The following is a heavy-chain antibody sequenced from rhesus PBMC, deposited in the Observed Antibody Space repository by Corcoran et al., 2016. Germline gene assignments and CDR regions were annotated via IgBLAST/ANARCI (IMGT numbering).Heavy chain of an antibody. Sequence: QLQLQESGPGLVKPSETLSVTCAVSGGSISSSYWSWIRQAPGKGLEWVGYIYGSGPSTNYNPPLKSRVTLSGDTSKNQLSLKLSSVTTADTAVYYCARDRFYGSSYVAYFDYWGQGVLVTVSS. CDR1: GGSISSSY. J-gene: IGHJ4*01. D-gene: IGHD4-29*01. CDR2: IYGSGPST. V-gene: IGHV4-169*02. CDR3: ARDRFYGSSYVAYFDY.